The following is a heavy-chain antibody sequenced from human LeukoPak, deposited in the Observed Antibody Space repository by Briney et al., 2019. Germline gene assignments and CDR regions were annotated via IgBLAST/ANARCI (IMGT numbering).Heavy chain of an antibody. CDR1: GFTFSSYG. J-gene: IGHJ6*02. CDR2: INHSGST. CDR3: ARDMDV. V-gene: IGHV4-34*01. Sequence: GSLRLSCAASGFTFSSYGMTWVRQPPGKGLEWIGEINHSGSTNYNPSLKSRVTISVDTSKNQFSLKLSSVTAADTAVYYCARDMDVWGQGTTVTVSS.